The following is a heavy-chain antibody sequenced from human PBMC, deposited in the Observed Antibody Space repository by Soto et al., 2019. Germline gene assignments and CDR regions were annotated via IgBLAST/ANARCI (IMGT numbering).Heavy chain of an antibody. J-gene: IGHJ4*02. Sequence: QVQLVESGGGVVQPGGSLSFSCAASGFTFTAYAMHWVRQAPGKGLEWLTIISYDGSNKYYADSVEGRFTISRDNSKNTVYLEMNSLRDEDSAVYYCARVGGFYDILTGPFDHWGQGTLVTVSS. CDR1: GFTFTAYA. CDR3: ARVGGFYDILTGPFDH. V-gene: IGHV3-30-3*01. D-gene: IGHD3-9*01. CDR2: ISYDGSNK.